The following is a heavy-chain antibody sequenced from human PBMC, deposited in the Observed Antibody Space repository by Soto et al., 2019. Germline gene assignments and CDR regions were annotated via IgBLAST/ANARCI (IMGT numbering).Heavy chain of an antibody. V-gene: IGHV4-59*01. CDR2: IYYSGST. D-gene: IGHD5-18*01. CDR1: GGSISSYY. Sequence: SETLSLTCTVSGGSISSYYWSWIRQPPGKGLELIGYIYYSGSTNYNPSLKSRVTISVDTSKNQLSLKLSSVTAAVTAVYYCSRGTRRCSYVRVDYWGQSTLVT. CDR3: SRGTRRCSYVRVDY. J-gene: IGHJ4*02.